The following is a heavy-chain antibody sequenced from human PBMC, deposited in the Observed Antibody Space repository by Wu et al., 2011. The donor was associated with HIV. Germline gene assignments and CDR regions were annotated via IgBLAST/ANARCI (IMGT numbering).Heavy chain of an antibody. V-gene: IGHV1-46*01. D-gene: IGHD6-19*01. CDR2: TNPFGENA. CDR3: ARDLSGTFDL. J-gene: IGHJ4*02. CDR1: DTPSAAT. Sequence: SGAEVKKPGASVKIPARHLDTPSAATIYTGVRQAPGQGLEWMGMTNPFGENANYAQKFQGRVTMTRDTSTSTVYMELSSLRSEDTAVYYCARDLSGTFDLWGQGTLVTVSS.